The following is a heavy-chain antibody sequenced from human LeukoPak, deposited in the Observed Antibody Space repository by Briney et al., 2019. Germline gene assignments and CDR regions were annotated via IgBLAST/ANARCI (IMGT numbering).Heavy chain of an antibody. V-gene: IGHV3-21*01. Sequence: GGSLRLSCAASGFTFSSYSMNWVRQAPGKGLEWVSSISSSSSYIYYADSVKGRFTISRDNAKNSLYLQMNSLRAEDTAVYYCERDEIRVRRAPDGYWGQGTLVTVSS. CDR3: ERDEIRVRRAPDGY. CDR1: GFTFSSYS. D-gene: IGHD3-10*01. J-gene: IGHJ4*02. CDR2: ISSSSSYI.